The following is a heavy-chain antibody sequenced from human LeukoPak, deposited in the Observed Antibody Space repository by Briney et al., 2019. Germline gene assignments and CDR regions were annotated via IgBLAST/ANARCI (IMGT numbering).Heavy chain of an antibody. CDR1: GYTFTSYA. CDR3: ASYCSSTSCYEFQSLDY. CDR2: INAGNGNT. V-gene: IGHV1-3*01. D-gene: IGHD2-2*01. Sequence: EASVKVSCKASGYTFTSYAMHWVRQAPGQRLEWMGWINAGNGNTKYSQKFQGRVTITRDTSASTAYMELSSLRSEDTAVYYCASYCSSTSCYEFQSLDYWGQGTLVTVSS. J-gene: IGHJ4*02.